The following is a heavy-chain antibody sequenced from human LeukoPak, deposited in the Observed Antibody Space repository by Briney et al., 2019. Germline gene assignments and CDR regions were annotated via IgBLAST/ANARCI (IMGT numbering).Heavy chain of an antibody. J-gene: IGHJ4*02. Sequence: GGSLRLSCAASGFTFSNYEMNRVRQAPGKGLEWVSYISSSGSTIYYADSVKGRFTISRDNANNSLYLQMNSLRAEDTAVYYCARDHNGPYTFDYWGQGTLVTVSS. CDR1: GFTFSNYE. V-gene: IGHV3-48*03. CDR3: ARDHNGPYTFDY. CDR2: ISSSGSTI. D-gene: IGHD2-2*02.